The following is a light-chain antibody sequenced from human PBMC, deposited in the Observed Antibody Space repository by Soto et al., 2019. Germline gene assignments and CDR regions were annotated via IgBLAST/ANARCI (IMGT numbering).Light chain of an antibody. J-gene: IGKJ3*01. V-gene: IGKV1-5*01. Sequence: QIIPTQSTPYAGVGDIVPIPFRASKDINTWVAWYQQKPGKAPKLLIYDASSLESGVPSRVSGSGSGTEFTLTISSLQPDDFATYYCQQYNTFWPFGPGSIVAVK. CDR1: KDINTW. CDR2: DAS. CDR3: QQYNTFWP.